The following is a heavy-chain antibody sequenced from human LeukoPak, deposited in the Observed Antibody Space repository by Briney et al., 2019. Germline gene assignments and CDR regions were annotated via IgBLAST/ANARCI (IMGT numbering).Heavy chain of an antibody. CDR1: GFTFSSYG. CDR3: AKDDDWPNTGDDY. CDR2: IRYDGSNK. V-gene: IGHV3-30*02. D-gene: IGHD3-10*01. Sequence: GGSLRLSCAASGFTFSSYGMHWVRQAPGKGLEWVAFIRYDGSNKCYADSVKGRFTISRDNSKNTLYLQMNSLRAEDTAVYYCAKDDDWPNTGDDYWGQGTLVTVSS. J-gene: IGHJ4*02.